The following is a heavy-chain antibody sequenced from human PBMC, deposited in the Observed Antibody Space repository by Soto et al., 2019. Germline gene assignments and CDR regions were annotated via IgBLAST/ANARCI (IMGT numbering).Heavy chain of an antibody. D-gene: IGHD6-19*01. CDR3: ARDIAVAGNDPNWFDP. V-gene: IGHV4-4*02. Sequence: PSETLSLTCAVSGGSISSSNWWSWVRQPPGKGLEWIGEIYHSGSTNYNPSLKSRVTISVDKSKNQFSLKLSSVTAADTAVYYCARDIAVAGNDPNWFDPWGQGTLVTVSS. J-gene: IGHJ5*02. CDR1: GGSISSSNW. CDR2: IYHSGST.